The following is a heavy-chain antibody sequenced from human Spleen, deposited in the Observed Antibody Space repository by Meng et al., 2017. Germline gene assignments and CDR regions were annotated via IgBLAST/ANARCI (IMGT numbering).Heavy chain of an antibody. V-gene: IGHV1-18*01. CDR1: GYTFTSYG. J-gene: IGHJ4*02. D-gene: IGHD2-21*02. CDR3: ARDAPIAYCGGDCHPSFDY. CDR2: ISAYNGNT. Sequence: ASVKVSCKASGYTFTSYGISWVRQAPGQGLEWMGWISAYNGNTNYAQKLQGRVTMITDTSTSTAYMELRSMRSDETAVNYGARDAPIAYCGGDCHPSFDYWGQGTLVTVSS.